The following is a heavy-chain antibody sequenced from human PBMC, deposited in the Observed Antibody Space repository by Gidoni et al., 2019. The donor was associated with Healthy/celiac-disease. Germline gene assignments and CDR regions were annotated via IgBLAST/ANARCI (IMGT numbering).Heavy chain of an antibody. D-gene: IGHD6-13*01. CDR1: GFTFSSYS. CDR2: ISSSSSYI. J-gene: IGHJ3*02. V-gene: IGHV3-21*01. CDR3: ARTGAAGNDAFDI. Sequence: EVQLVESGGGLVKPGGSLRLSCAASGFTFSSYSMNWVRQAPGTGLEWVSSISSSSSYIYYADSVKGRFTISRDNAKNSLYLQMNSLRAEDTAVYYCARTGAAGNDAFDIWGQGTMVTVSS.